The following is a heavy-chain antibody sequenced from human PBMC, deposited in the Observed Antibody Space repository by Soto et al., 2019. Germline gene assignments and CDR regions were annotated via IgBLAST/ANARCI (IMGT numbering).Heavy chain of an antibody. CDR2: ISAYNGDT. CDR3: ARNCSGGSCYFGWFDP. J-gene: IGHJ5*02. CDR1: GYTFTSYG. V-gene: IGHV1-18*01. Sequence: QVQLVQSGAEVKTPGASVKVSCKASGYTFTSYGISWVRQAPGQGLEWMGWISAYNGDTNYAQKLQGRVTMTTDTSTRTAYMELRSLRSDDTAVYYCARNCSGGSCYFGWFDPWGQGTLVTVSS. D-gene: IGHD2-15*01.